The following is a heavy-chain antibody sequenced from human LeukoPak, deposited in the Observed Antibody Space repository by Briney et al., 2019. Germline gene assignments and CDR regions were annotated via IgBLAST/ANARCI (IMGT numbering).Heavy chain of an antibody. CDR3: ARDPNPVWENGWFDP. D-gene: IGHD1-26*01. CDR1: GGTFSSYA. V-gene: IGHV1-69*05. CDR2: IIPIFGTA. Sequence: SVKVSCKASGGTFSSYAINWVRQAPGQGLEWMGRIIPIFGTANYAQKFQGRVTITTDESTSTAYMELSSLRSEDTAVYYCARDPNPVWENGWFDPWGQGTLVTVSS. J-gene: IGHJ5*02.